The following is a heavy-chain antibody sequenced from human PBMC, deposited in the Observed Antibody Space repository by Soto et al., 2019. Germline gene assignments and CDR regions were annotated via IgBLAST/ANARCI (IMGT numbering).Heavy chain of an antibody. J-gene: IGHJ4*02. CDR2: IYYSGST. CDR3: ARRYGSAIDY. Sequence: SETLSLTCAVYGGSFSPSFCSWVRQPPGKGLEWIGYIYYSGSTNCNPSLKSRVTISVDTSKNQFSLKLSSVTAADTAVYYCARRYGSAIDYWGQGTLVTVSS. CDR1: GGSFSPSF. D-gene: IGHD1-26*01. V-gene: IGHV4-59*08.